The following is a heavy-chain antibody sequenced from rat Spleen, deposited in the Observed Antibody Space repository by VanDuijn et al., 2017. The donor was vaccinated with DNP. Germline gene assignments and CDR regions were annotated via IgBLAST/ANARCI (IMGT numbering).Heavy chain of an antibody. V-gene: IGHV5-46*01. CDR1: GFTFSSFP. CDR2: ISTGGGNT. J-gene: IGHJ2*01. Sequence: EVQLVESGGGSVQPGRSMKLSCAASGFTFSSFPMAWVRQTPTKGLDWVATISTGGGNTYYRDSVKGRFTISRDNAKSTLYLQMDSLRSEETATYYCAKAGGYSPWYFDYWGQGVMVTVSS. D-gene: IGHD1-11*01. CDR3: AKAGGYSPWYFDY.